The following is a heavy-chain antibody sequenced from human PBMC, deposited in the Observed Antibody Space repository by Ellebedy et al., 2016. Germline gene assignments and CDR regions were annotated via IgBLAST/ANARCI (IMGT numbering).Heavy chain of an antibody. J-gene: IGHJ4*02. CDR3: ARDYYGSGSYHDY. Sequence: GGSLRLSCAASGFTFSSYAMHWVRQAPGKGLEWVAVISYDGSNKYYADSVKGRFTISRDNSKNTLYLQMNSLRAEDTAVYYCARDYYGSGSYHDYWGQGTLVTVSS. CDR1: GFTFSSYA. CDR2: ISYDGSNK. D-gene: IGHD3-10*01. V-gene: IGHV3-30-3*01.